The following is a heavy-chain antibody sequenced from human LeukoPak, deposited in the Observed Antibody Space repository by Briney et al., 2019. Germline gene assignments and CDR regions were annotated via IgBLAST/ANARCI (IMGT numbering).Heavy chain of an antibody. CDR2: IKQDGSEK. J-gene: IGHJ3*02. CDR1: GFTFSSYW. V-gene: IGHV3-7*03. D-gene: IGHD1-26*01. Sequence: PGGSLRLSCAASGFTFSSYWMSWVRQAPGKGLEWVANIKQDGSEKYYVDSVKGRFTISRDNAKNSLYLQMNSLRAEDTAVYYCARANRPINWELRPGGAFDIWGQGTMVTVSS. CDR3: ARANRPINWELRPGGAFDI.